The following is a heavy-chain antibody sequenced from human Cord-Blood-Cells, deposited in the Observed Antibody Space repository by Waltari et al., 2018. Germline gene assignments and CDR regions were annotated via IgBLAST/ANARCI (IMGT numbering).Heavy chain of an antibody. CDR1: GFTFGCYA. CDR3: TSPHDYETFDY. V-gene: IGHV3-49*04. Sequence: EVQLVESEVGLVQTGRTLRLSCTAHGFTFGCYAMSWVRLAPGKGLEWVGFIRIKAYGGTTEYAASVKGRFTISRDDSKSIAYLQMNSLKTEDTAVYYCTSPHDYETFDYWGQGTLVTVSS. D-gene: IGHD4-17*01. CDR2: IRIKAYGGTT. J-gene: IGHJ4*02.